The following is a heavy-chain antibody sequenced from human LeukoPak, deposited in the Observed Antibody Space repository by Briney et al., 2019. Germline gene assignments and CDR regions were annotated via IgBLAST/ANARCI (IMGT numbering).Heavy chain of an antibody. Sequence: PSETLSLTCAVYGGSFSGYYWSWIRQPPGKGLEWIGEINHSGSTNYNPSLKSRVTISVDPSKNQFSLKLSSVTAADTAVYYRDRDGSGYGMDVWGQGTTVTVSS. CDR3: DRDGSGYGMDV. CDR1: GGSFSGYY. D-gene: IGHD3-10*01. CDR2: INHSGST. J-gene: IGHJ6*02. V-gene: IGHV4-34*01.